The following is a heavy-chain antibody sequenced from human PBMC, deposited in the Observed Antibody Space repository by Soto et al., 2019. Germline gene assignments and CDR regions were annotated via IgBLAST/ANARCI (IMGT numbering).Heavy chain of an antibody. D-gene: IGHD3-22*01. CDR1: GFNFDDYA. J-gene: IGHJ4*02. Sequence: VQLMESGGGLVQPGTSLRLSCAASGFNFDDYAMHWVRQAPGKGLEWVSGISWNSGSADYADSVKGRFTISRNNAKNYLYLQMNSVGPEDTAFYFCAKDISSGWCEVFDSGGQGTLVTVSS. CDR3: AKDISSGWCEVFDS. V-gene: IGHV3-9*01. CDR2: ISWNSGSA.